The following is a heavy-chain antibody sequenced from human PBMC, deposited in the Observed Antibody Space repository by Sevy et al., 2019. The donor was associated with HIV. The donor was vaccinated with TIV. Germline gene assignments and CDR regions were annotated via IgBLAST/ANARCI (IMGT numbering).Heavy chain of an antibody. CDR3: VKNPDYNFWMVDYGMDV. CDR1: GFSFSNSA. J-gene: IGHJ6*02. D-gene: IGHD3-3*01. Sequence: GGSLRLSCSGSGFSFSNSAMNWVRQTPGKGLKYVSAISSDGGSTYYTDSVRGRFTISRDNSKNTLYLQMSSLRVEDTAVYYCVKNPDYNFWMVDYGMDVWGQGTTVTVSS. V-gene: IGHV3-64D*06. CDR2: ISSDGGST.